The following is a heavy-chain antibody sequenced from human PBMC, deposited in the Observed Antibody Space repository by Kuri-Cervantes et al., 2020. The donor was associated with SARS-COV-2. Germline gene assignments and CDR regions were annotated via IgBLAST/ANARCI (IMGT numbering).Heavy chain of an antibody. CDR3: ARGKARYCSSTSCHLRYYYYGMDV. CDR1: GGSFSGYY. Sequence: ESLKISCAVYGGSFSGYYWSWIRQPPGKGLEWIGEINHSGSTNYNPSLKSRVTISVDTSKNQFSLKLSSVTAADTAVYYCARGKARYCSSTSCHLRYYYYGMDVWGQGTTVTVSS. V-gene: IGHV4-34*01. J-gene: IGHJ6*02. CDR2: INHSGST. D-gene: IGHD2-2*01.